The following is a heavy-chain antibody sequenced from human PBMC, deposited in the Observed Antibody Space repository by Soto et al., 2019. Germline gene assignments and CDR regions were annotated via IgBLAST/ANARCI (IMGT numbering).Heavy chain of an antibody. CDR2: FVPKDGTT. J-gene: IGHJ4*02. Sequence: SVKVSCKASGGTFSSYAISWVRQAPGQGLEWMGGFVPKDGTTIYAQKFQGRVTMTEDTSTDTAYMELSSLRSEDTAVYYCATDSSGYYLYYWGQGTLVTVSS. D-gene: IGHD3-22*01. CDR1: GGTFSSYA. V-gene: IGHV1-69*06. CDR3: ATDSSGYYLYY.